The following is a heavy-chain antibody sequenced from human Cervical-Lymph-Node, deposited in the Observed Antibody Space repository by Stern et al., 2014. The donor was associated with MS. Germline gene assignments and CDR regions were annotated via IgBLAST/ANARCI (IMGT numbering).Heavy chain of an antibody. CDR1: GYIFINYY. CDR3: SREDVVVPDAAQQDYGMDV. CDR2: ISPSGGST. V-gene: IGHV1-46*01. D-gene: IGHD2-2*01. Sequence: VQLVESGADVKKPGTSMKVSCKASGYIFINYYIHWVRQAPGQGLEWMGMISPSGGSTNYAQRFQGRITMTPDTSTSTVYMELKTLNLDDTAVYFCSREDVVVPDAAQQDYGMDVWGQGTTVTVSS. J-gene: IGHJ6*02.